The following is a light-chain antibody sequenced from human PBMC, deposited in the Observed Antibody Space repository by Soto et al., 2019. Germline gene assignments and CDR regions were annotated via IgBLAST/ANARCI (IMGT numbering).Light chain of an antibody. Sequence: HSALTQPASVSGSPGQSITISCTGTSSDVGGYNYVSWYQHHPGKAPKLMIYDVSNRPSGVSNRFSGSKSGNTASLTISGLQAEDEAHYYCTSYTSSSTVVFGGGTKLTVL. CDR2: DVS. V-gene: IGLV2-14*03. CDR3: TSYTSSSTVV. J-gene: IGLJ2*01. CDR1: SSDVGGYNY.